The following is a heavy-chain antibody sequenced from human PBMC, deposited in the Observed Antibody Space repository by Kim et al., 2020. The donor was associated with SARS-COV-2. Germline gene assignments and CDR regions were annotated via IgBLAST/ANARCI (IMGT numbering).Heavy chain of an antibody. CDR1: GGSISSYY. CDR3: ARLETYCSSTSCYTYFDY. D-gene: IGHD2-2*02. CDR2: IYYSGST. Sequence: SETLSLTCTVSGGSISSYYWSWIRQPPGKGLEWIGYIYYSGSTNYNPSLKSRVTISVDTSKNQFSLKLSSVTAADTALYYCARLETYCSSTSCYTYFDY. J-gene: IGHJ4*01. V-gene: IGHV4-59*08.